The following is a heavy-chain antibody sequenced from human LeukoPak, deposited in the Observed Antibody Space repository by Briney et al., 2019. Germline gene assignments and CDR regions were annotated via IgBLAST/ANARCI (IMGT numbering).Heavy chain of an antibody. J-gene: IGHJ3*02. Sequence: SETLSLTCTVSGGSISSYYWSWIWQPPGKGLEWIAYIYYSGTTKYNASPKSRVTMSVDTSKNQFSLKLSSVTAADTAVYYCARMVRGVIDAFEIWGQGTMVTVSS. CDR3: ARMVRGVIDAFEI. D-gene: IGHD3-10*01. CDR1: GGSISSYY. V-gene: IGHV4-59*01. CDR2: IYYSGTT.